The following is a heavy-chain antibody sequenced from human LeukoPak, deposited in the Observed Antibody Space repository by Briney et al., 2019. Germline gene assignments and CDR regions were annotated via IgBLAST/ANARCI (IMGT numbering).Heavy chain of an antibody. CDR2: IYYSGST. D-gene: IGHD3-22*01. J-gene: IGHJ4*02. CDR3: ARSHYYDSSGYYGLYFDY. CDR1: GGSISSGGYY. Sequence: SETLSLTCTVSGGSISSGGYYWSWLRQHPGKGLEWFGYIYYSGSTYYNPSLKSRVTISVDTSKNQFSLKLSSVTAADTAVYYCARSHYYDSSGYYGLYFDYWGQGTLVTVSS. V-gene: IGHV4-31*03.